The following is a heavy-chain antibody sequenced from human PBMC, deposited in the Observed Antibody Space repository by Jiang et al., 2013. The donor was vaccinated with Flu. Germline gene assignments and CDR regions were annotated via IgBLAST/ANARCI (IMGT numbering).Heavy chain of an antibody. V-gene: IGHV4-31*03. CDR1: GGSISSSSYY. J-gene: IGHJ4*02. CDR3: ARGMLRVTIFGVVIPTHFDY. Sequence: TLSLTCTVSGGSISSSSYYWGWIRQHPGKGLEWIGYIYYSGSTYYNPSLKSRVTISVDTSKNQFSLKLSSVTAADTAVYYCARGMLRVTIFGVVIPTHFDYWGQGTLVTVSS. D-gene: IGHD3-3*01. CDR2: IYYSGST.